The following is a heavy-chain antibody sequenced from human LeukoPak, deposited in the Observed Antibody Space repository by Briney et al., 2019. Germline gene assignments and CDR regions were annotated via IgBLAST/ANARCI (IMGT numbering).Heavy chain of an antibody. V-gene: IGHV3-30*18. CDR1: GFTFGSYG. CDR3: AKDLYSSGWYNWFGP. CDR2: ISYDGSNK. J-gene: IGHJ5*02. Sequence: HPGGSLRLSCAASGFTFGSYGMHWVRQAPGKGLEWVAVISYDGSNKYYADSVKGRFTISRDNSKNTLYLQMNSLRAEDTAVYYCAKDLYSSGWYNWFGPWGQGTLVTVSS. D-gene: IGHD6-19*01.